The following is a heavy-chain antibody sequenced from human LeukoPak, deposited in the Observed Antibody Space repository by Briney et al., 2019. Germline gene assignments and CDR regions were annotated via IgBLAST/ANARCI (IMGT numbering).Heavy chain of an antibody. CDR1: GFTFSNAW. J-gene: IGHJ4*02. Sequence: GGSLRLSCAASGFTFSNAWMSWVRQAPGKGLEWVGRIKSKTDGGTTDYAAPVKGRFTISRDDSKNTLYLQMNSLETEDTAVYYCTTGYDYGDPGYFDYWGQGTLVTVSS. CDR3: TTGYDYGDPGYFDY. D-gene: IGHD4-17*01. V-gene: IGHV3-15*01. CDR2: IKSKTDGGTT.